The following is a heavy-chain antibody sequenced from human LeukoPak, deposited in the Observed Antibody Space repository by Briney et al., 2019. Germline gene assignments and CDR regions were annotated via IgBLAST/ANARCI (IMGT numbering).Heavy chain of an antibody. V-gene: IGHV3-23*01. J-gene: IGHJ4*02. CDR3: AKASERWLQSTFDY. CDR1: GFTFSSYA. CDR2: ISGSGGST. D-gene: IGHD5-24*01. Sequence: PGGSLRLSCAASGFTFSSYAMSWVRQAPGKGLEWVSAISGSGGSTYYADSVKGRFTISRDNSKNTLCLQMNSLRAEDTAVYYCAKASERWLQSTFDYWGQGTLVTVSS.